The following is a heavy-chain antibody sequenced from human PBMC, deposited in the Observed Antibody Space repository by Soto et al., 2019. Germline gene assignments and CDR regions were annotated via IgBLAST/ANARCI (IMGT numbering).Heavy chain of an antibody. V-gene: IGHV5-51*01. D-gene: IGHD2-21*01. Sequence: LKISCKGSGYSFTSYWIGWVRQMPGKGLEWMGIIYPGDSDTRYSPSFQGQVTISADKSISTAYLQWSSLKASDTAMYYCASHTKYCGGECYREAFDIWGQGTMVTVSS. J-gene: IGHJ3*02. CDR1: GYSFTSYW. CDR2: IYPGDSDT. CDR3: ASHTKYCGGECYREAFDI.